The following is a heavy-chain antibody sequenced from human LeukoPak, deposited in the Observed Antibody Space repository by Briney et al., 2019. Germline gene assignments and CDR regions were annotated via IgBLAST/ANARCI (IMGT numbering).Heavy chain of an antibody. D-gene: IGHD6-13*01. CDR2: IYYSGGT. J-gene: IGHJ4*02. Sequence: PSETLSLTCTVSGGSISSYYWSWIRQPPGKGLDWIGYIYYSGGTNYNPSLKSRVTISVDTSKNQFSLKLSSVTAADTAVYYCARRDSSSCIDYWGQGTLVTVSS. CDR3: ARRDSSSCIDY. V-gene: IGHV4-59*08. CDR1: GGSISSYY.